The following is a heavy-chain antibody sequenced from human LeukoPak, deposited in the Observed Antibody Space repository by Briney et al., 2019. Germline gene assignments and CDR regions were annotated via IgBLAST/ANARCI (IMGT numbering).Heavy chain of an antibody. V-gene: IGHV3-23*01. CDR2: ISGSGGST. J-gene: IGHJ4*02. CDR1: GFTFSIYA. Sequence: GGSLRLSCAASGFTFSIYAMSWVRQAPGKGLEWVSAISGSGGSTYYADSVKGRFTISRDNSKNTLYLQMNSLRAEDTAVYYCAKGVAVAGLFDYWGQGTLVTVSS. D-gene: IGHD6-19*01. CDR3: AKGVAVAGLFDY.